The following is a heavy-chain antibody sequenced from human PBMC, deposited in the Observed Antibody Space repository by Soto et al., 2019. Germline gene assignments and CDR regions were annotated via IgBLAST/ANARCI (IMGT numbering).Heavy chain of an antibody. J-gene: IGHJ3*02. CDR3: AKPYGGSYEGAFDI. Sequence: QVQLVESGGGVVQPGRSLRLSCAASGFTFSSYGMHWVRQAPGKGLEWVAVISYDGSNKYYADSVKGRFTISRDNSKNTLYLQMTSLRAEDTAVYYCAKPYGGSYEGAFDIWGQGTMVTVSS. CDR1: GFTFSSYG. V-gene: IGHV3-30*18. CDR2: ISYDGSNK. D-gene: IGHD1-26*01.